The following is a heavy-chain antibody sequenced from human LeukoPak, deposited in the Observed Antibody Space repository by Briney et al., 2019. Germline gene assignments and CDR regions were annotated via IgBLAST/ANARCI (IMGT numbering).Heavy chain of an antibody. CDR2: IYSGGST. V-gene: IGHV3-53*01. CDR1: GFTVSSNY. CDR3: ARDQGSVYYDSSGYPYYYYYMDV. D-gene: IGHD3-22*01. Sequence: GGSLRLSCAASGFTVSSNYMSWVRQAPGKGVEWGSVIYSGGSTYYADSVNGRFTISRDNSKNTLYLQMNSLRAEDTAVYYCARDQGSVYYDSSGYPYYYYYMDVWGKGTTVTVSS. J-gene: IGHJ6*03.